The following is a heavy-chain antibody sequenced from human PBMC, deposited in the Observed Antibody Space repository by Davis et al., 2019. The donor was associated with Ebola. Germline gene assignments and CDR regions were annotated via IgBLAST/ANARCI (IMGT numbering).Heavy chain of an antibody. CDR1: GGSFSSYY. CDR2: IYYSGST. V-gene: IGHV4-39*07. J-gene: IGHJ6*02. CDR3: ARVGITGTLSNYYYGMDV. Sequence: GSLRLSCAVYGGSFSSYYWGWIRQPPGKGLEWIGRIYYSGSTYYNPSLKSRVTISVDTSKNQFSLKLSSVTAADTAVYYCARVGITGTLSNYYYGMDVWGQGTTVTVSS. D-gene: IGHD1-20*01.